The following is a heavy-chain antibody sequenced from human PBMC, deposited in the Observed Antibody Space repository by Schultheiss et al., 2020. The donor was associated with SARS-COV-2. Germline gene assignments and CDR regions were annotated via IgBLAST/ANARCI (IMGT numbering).Heavy chain of an antibody. D-gene: IGHD3-3*01. CDR2: IYYSGST. Sequence: SQTLSLTCTVSGGSISSYYWSWIRQPPGKGLEWIGSIYYSGSTYYNPSLKSRVTISVDTSKNQFSLKLSSVTAADTAVYYCARDFRSGYYHYGMDVWGQGTTVTVSS. CDR3: ARDFRSGYYHYGMDV. J-gene: IGHJ6*02. V-gene: IGHV4-59*12. CDR1: GGSISSYY.